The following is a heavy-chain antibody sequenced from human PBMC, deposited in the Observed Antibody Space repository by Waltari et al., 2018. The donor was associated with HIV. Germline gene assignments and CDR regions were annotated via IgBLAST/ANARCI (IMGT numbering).Heavy chain of an antibody. Sequence: QVQLVQSGAEVKKPGSSVKVSCKTSGGTFSTYAISWVRQAPGQGLEWVGGILPIFGTGNNAQKFQGRVTLTADESTSTAYMELSSLRSEDTAVYYCARAKVGALTDYYYYMDVWGKGTTVTVSS. CDR1: GGTFSTYA. V-gene: IGHV1-69*01. CDR3: ARAKVGALTDYYYYMDV. CDR2: ILPIFGTG. D-gene: IGHD1-26*01. J-gene: IGHJ6*03.